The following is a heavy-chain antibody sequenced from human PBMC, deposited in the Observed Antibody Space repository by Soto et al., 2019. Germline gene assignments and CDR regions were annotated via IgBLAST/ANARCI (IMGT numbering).Heavy chain of an antibody. CDR1: GFIFSSYS. J-gene: IGHJ1*01. CDR3: ARDRSADRFVQYFQH. Sequence: VQLVESGGGLVKRGGSLRLSCAASGFIFSSYSMVWVRLAPGKGLEWVASISSGSDSIFYADSVKGRFTVSRDNAKNSLFLQMNNLRGEDTAGYFCARDRSADRFVQYFQHWGQGTQVTVSS. D-gene: IGHD6-19*01. V-gene: IGHV3-21*01. CDR2: ISSGSDSI.